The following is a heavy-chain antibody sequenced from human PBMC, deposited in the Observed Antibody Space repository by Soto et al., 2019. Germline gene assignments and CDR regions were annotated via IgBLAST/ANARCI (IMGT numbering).Heavy chain of an antibody. CDR2: ISGSGGST. D-gene: IGHD3-22*01. CDR1: GFTFSSYA. CDR3: AKLPDYYDSSGYRNWFDP. Sequence: QTGGSLRLSCAASGFTFSSYAMSWVRQAPGKGLEWVSAISGSGGSTYYADSVKGRFTISRDNSKNTLYLQMNSLRAEDTAVYYCAKLPDYYDSSGYRNWFDPWGQGTLVTVSS. V-gene: IGHV3-23*01. J-gene: IGHJ5*02.